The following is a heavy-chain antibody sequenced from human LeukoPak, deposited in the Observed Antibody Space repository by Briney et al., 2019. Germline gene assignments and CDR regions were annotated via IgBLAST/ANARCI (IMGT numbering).Heavy chain of an antibody. CDR2: IKQDGSEK. Sequence: GGSLRLSCAASGFTFSSYWMSWVRQAPGKGLEWVANIKQDGSEKYYVDSVKGRFTTSRDNAKNSLYLQMNSLRAEDTAVYYCAREDYCTNGVCLDYWGQGTLVTVSS. J-gene: IGHJ4*02. CDR3: AREDYCTNGVCLDY. CDR1: GFTFSSYW. V-gene: IGHV3-7*01. D-gene: IGHD2-8*01.